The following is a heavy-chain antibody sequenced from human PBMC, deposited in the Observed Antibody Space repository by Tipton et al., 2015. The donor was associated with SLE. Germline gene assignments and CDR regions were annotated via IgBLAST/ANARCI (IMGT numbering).Heavy chain of an antibody. Sequence: TLSLTCTVSDYSISSGYYWGWIRQPPGKGLEWIGDIYPGGSSYYNPSLKSRINISIDTSKNQFSLRLGSVAAADTAVYYCARDTRDWFLSESWGQGALVTVSS. J-gene: IGHJ4*02. V-gene: IGHV4-38-2*02. CDR1: DYSISSGYY. D-gene: IGHD3-9*01. CDR2: IYPGGSS. CDR3: ARDTRDWFLSES.